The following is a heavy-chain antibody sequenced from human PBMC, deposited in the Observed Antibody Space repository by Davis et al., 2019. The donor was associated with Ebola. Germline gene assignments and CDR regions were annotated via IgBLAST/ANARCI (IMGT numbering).Heavy chain of an antibody. CDR2: MNPNSGNT. CDR1: GGTFRSYA. J-gene: IGHJ6*02. V-gene: IGHV1-8*01. Sequence: ASVKVSCKASGGTFRSYAINWVRQATGQGLEWMGWMNPNSGNTGYAQKFQGRVTMTRNTSISTAYMELSSLRSEDTAVYYCARVRYYYYGMDVWGQGTTVTVSS. CDR3: ARVRYYYYGMDV.